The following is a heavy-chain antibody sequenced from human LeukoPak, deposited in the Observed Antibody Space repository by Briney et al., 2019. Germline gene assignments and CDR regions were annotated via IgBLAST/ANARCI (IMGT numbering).Heavy chain of an antibody. CDR1: GFTFSSYS. CDR3: ARSLRNAFDI. V-gene: IGHV3-48*01. CDR2: IRSSSSTI. Sequence: GGSLRLSCAASGFTFSSYSMNWVRQAPGKGLEWVSYIRSSSSTIYYADSVKGRLTISTDNANNSLYLQMNSLRAEDTAVYYCARSLRNAFDIWGQGTMVTVSS. D-gene: IGHD3-3*01. J-gene: IGHJ3*02.